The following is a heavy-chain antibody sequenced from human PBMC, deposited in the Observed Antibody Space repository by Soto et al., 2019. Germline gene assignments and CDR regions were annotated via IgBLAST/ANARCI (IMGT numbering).Heavy chain of an antibody. D-gene: IGHD3-22*01. CDR3: ANQPGTYYMNRRADKYYGMDV. J-gene: IGHJ6*04. CDR1: GFTFSSYG. V-gene: IGHV3-30*18. Sequence: GGSLRLSCAASGFTFSSYGMHWVRQAPGKGLEWVAVISYDGSNKYYADSVKGRFTISRDNSKNTLYLQMNSLRAEDTAVYYCANQPGTYYMNRRADKYYGMDVWGKGTTVTGAS. CDR2: ISYDGSNK.